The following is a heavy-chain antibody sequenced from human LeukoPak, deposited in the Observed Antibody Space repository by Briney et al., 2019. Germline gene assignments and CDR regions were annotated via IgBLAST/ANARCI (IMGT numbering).Heavy chain of an antibody. Sequence: DPSETLSLTCTVSGASISSYYWSWIRQPPGKGLEWIGYIYYSGSTNYNPSLKSRVTISLDTSKNQFSLTLSSVTAADTAVYYCARGARGYSYGWGQGTLVTVSS. V-gene: IGHV4-59*01. J-gene: IGHJ4*02. CDR2: IYYSGST. D-gene: IGHD5-18*01. CDR1: GASISSYY. CDR3: ARGARGYSYG.